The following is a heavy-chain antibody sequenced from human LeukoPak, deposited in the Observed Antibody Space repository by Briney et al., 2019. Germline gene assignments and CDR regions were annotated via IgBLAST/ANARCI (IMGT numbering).Heavy chain of an antibody. CDR2: ISYDGSNK. D-gene: IGHD3-22*01. J-gene: IGHJ4*02. V-gene: IGHV3-30-3*01. CDR1: GFTFSNYW. CDR3: AREASLSGYYDY. Sequence: TGGSLRLSCEGSGFTFSNYWMGWVRQAPGKGLEWVAVISYDGSNKYYADSAKGRFTISRDNSKNTLYLQMNSLRAEDTAVYYCAREASLSGYYDYWGQGTLVTVSS.